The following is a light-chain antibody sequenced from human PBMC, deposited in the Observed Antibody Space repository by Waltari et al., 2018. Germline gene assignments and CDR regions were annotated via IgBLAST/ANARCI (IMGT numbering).Light chain of an antibody. CDR2: DAS. CDR3: QKYGTRPAT. V-gene: IGKV3-20*01. J-gene: IGKJ1*01. CDR1: QSVSMT. Sequence: EIVLTQSPGTLYLYPGERATLFCRASQSVSMTLAWYQQKPGQAPRLLIYDASIRATGIPDRFSGSGSGTDFSLTISRLEPEDFAVYYCQKYGTRPATFGQGTKVEIK.